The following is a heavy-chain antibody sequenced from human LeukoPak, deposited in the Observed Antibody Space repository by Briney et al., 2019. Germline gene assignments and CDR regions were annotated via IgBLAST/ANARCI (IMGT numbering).Heavy chain of an antibody. D-gene: IGHD4-17*01. V-gene: IGHV4-31*03. CDR2: IYYSGST. J-gene: IGHJ4*02. CDR1: GGSISSGGYY. CDR3: AREGDYGDYLSL. Sequence: KASETLSLTCTVSGGSISSGGYYWSWICQHPGKGLEWIGYIYYSGSTYYNPSLKSRVTISVDTSKNQFSLKLSSVTAADTAVYYCAREGDYGDYLSLWGQGTLVTVSS.